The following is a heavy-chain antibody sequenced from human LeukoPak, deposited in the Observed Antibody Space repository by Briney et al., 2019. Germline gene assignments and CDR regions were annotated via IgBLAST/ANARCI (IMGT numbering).Heavy chain of an antibody. J-gene: IGHJ3*02. V-gene: IGHV1-8*01. CDR2: MNPSSGNT. CDR1: GYTFTSYD. Sequence: GASVKVSCKASGYTFTSYDINWVRQATGQGLEWMGWMNPSSGNTDYAQKFQGRVTMTRNTSISTAYMELSSLRSEDTAVYYCARATPVRYFDPTAHAFDIWGQGTMVTVSS. D-gene: IGHD3-9*01. CDR3: ARATPVRYFDPTAHAFDI.